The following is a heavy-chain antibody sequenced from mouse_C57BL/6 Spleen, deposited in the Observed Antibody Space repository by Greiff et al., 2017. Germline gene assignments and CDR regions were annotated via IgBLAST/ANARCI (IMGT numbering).Heavy chain of an antibody. Sequence: EVQGVESGPVLVKPGASVKMSCTASGYTFTDYSMNWVQQSPGQSLAWIGVIYPSNGGTCYNQKFKGKATLTVDKSSSTAYMELNSLTSEDSDVYYSARGTTIVTTYYFDYWGQGTTLTVAS. V-gene: IGHV1-19*01. CDR1: GYTFTDYS. CDR3: ARGTTIVTTYYFDY. CDR2: IYPSNGGT. J-gene: IGHJ2*01. D-gene: IGHD2-5*01.